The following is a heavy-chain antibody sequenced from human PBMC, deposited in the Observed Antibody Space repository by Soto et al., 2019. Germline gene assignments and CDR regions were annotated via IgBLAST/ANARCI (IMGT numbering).Heavy chain of an antibody. J-gene: IGHJ4*02. CDR2: IYSGGST. V-gene: IGHV3-66*01. D-gene: IGHD2-8*01. Sequence: EVQLVESGGGLVQPGGSLRLSCAASGFTVSSNYMSWVRQAPGKGLEWVSVIYSGGSTYYADSVKGRFTISRDNSKNTLYLQMNSLRAHGTAVHYYERDRYCTNGVCYCFDYWGQGTLVTVFS. CDR1: GFTVSSNY. CDR3: ERDRYCTNGVCYCFDY.